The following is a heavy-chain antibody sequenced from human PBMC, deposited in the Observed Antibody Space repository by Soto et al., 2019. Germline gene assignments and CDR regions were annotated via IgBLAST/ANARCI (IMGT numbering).Heavy chain of an antibody. CDR1: GFTFSSYS. CDR2: MSYDGNSK. CDR3: ARGRTVRDHDDFDL. J-gene: IGHJ4*02. Sequence: QVQLVESGGGVVQPGRSLRLSCAASGFTFSSYSMHWVRQAPGKGLEWVAAMSYDGNSKYFADSGKGRFTISRDNSKNTLSLQMNSLGAEDSAVYYCARGRTVRDHDDFDLWGQGPLVTVSA. D-gene: IGHD2-21*01. V-gene: IGHV3-30-3*01.